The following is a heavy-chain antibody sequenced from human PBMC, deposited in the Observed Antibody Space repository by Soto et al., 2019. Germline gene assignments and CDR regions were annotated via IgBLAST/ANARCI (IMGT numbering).Heavy chain of an antibody. CDR2: IIPIFGTA. V-gene: IGHV1-69*13. CDR1: GGTFSSYA. D-gene: IGHD3-10*01. J-gene: IGHJ5*02. CDR3: ATDPHYYGSGSYYNWFDP. Sequence: SVKVSCKXSGGTFSSYAISWVRQAPGQGLEWMGGIIPIFGTANYAQKFQGRVTITADESTSTAYMELSSLRSEDTAVYYCATDPHYYGSGSYYNWFDPWGQGTLVTVSS.